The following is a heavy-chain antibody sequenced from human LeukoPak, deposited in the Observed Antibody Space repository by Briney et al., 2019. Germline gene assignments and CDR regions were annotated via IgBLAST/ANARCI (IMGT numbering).Heavy chain of an antibody. CDR3: ARLGDDILTGYPAAWLDF. Sequence: SETLSLTCTVSGVSISNYYWTWIQQTPGKGLDRLGHIYYSGTTHYNPSLESRLTISVDTSKNKFSLKLTSVTAADTAVYYCARLGDDILTGYPAAWLDFWGPGTLVTVSS. D-gene: IGHD3-9*01. CDR1: GVSISNYY. V-gene: IGHV4-59*08. CDR2: IYYSGTT. J-gene: IGHJ5*01.